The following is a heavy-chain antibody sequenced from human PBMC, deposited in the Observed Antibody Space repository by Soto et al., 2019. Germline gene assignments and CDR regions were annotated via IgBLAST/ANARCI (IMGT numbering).Heavy chain of an antibody. CDR3: ARSPRIVGDNTFDY. CDR2: IYYSGST. Sequence: SETLSLTFTVSGGSISSYYWSWFRQPPGKGLEWIGYIYYSGSTNYNPSLKSRVTISVDTSKNQFSLKLSSVTAADTAVYYCARSPRIVGDNTFDYWGQGTLVTVS. J-gene: IGHJ4*02. CDR1: GGSISSYY. D-gene: IGHD1-26*01. V-gene: IGHV4-59*01.